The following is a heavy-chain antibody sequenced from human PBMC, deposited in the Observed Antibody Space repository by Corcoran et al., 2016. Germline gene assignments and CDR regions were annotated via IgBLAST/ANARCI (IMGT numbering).Heavy chain of an antibody. CDR3: ARHRPPSSIAARPYYYYGMDV. Sequence: EVQLVQSGAEVKKPGESLKISCKASGYSFTSYWIGWVRQMPGKGLEWMGIIYPGDSDTRYSPSFQGQVTIPADKSISTAYLQWSSLKASDTAMYYCARHRPPSSIAARPYYYYGMDVWGQGTTVTVSS. V-gene: IGHV5-51*01. D-gene: IGHD6-6*01. CDR1: GYSFTSYW. CDR2: IYPGDSDT. J-gene: IGHJ6*02.